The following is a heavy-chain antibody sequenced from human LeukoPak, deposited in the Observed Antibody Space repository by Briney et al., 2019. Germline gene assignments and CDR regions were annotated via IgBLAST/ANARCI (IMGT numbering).Heavy chain of an antibody. CDR2: ISYEGGTQ. Sequence: PGGSLRLSCAASGFTFESYTIHWVRQAPGKGLEWVAVISYEGGTQHYADSVKGRFIISRDNPRNTLYLQMNILRTEDTAVYYCAKEGTPQVSTWYDLWGQGTQVIVSS. V-gene: IGHV3-30*04. J-gene: IGHJ5*02. CDR3: AKEGTPQVSTWYDL. D-gene: IGHD3-10*01. CDR1: GFTFESYT.